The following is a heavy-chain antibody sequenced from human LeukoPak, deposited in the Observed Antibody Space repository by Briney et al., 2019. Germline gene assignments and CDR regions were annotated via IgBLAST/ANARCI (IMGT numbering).Heavy chain of an antibody. V-gene: IGHV4-34*01. J-gene: IGHJ6*03. CDR1: GGSFSGYY. CDR3: ARARGYYYYYYMDV. Sequence: SETLPLTCAVYGGSFSGYYWSWIRQPPGKGLEWIGEINHSGSTNYNPSLKSRVTISVDTSKNQFSLKLSSVTAADTAVYYCARARGYYYYYYMDVWGKGTTVTVSS. CDR2: INHSGST.